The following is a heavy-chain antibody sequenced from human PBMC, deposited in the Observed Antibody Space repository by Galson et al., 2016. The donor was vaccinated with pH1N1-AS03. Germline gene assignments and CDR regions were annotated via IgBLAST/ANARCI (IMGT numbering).Heavy chain of an antibody. CDR2: ISWNSNKI. V-gene: IGHV3-9*01. J-gene: IGHJ3*02. CDR1: GFRFDDYA. CDR3: IKGGAASADFFDI. Sequence: SLRLSCAVSGFRFDDYAMHWVRQAPGKGLEWVSSISWNSNKIDYADSVKGRFTISRVSAKNSVNLQMNSLRAEDTALYYCIKGGAASADFFDIWGQVTMVTVSS. D-gene: IGHD3/OR15-3a*01.